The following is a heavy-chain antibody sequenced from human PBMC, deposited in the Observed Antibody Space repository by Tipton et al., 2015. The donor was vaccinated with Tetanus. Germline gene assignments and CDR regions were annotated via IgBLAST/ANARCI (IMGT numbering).Heavy chain of an antibody. D-gene: IGHD6-19*01. J-gene: IGHJ6*02. CDR2: IYHSGHS. Sequence: TLSLTCAVSGDSISSGGYSWSWIRQPPGKGLEWIGYIYHSGHSYYNPSLKSRVTISVDRSKNQFSLKLSSVTAADTAVYYCARVKHSDWSDYYYSGMDVWGQGTTVTVSS. CDR3: ARVKHSDWSDYYYSGMDV. V-gene: IGHV4-30-2*01. CDR1: GDSISSGGYS.